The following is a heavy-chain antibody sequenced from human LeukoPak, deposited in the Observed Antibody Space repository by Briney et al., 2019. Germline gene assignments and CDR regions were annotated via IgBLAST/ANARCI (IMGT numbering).Heavy chain of an antibody. D-gene: IGHD6-19*01. V-gene: IGHV3-74*01. CDR3: ARDRRAIAVADPFDY. CDR2: INTDGSST. J-gene: IGHJ4*02. Sequence: GGSLRLSRAASGFTFSNYWMHWVRQAPGKGLVWVSRINTDGSSTTYADSVKGRFTISRDNAKNTLYLQMNSLRAEDTAVYYCARDRRAIAVADPFDYWGQGTLVTVSS. CDR1: GFTFSNYW.